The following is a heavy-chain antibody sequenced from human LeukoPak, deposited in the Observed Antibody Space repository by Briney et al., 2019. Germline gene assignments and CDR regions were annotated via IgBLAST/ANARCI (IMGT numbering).Heavy chain of an antibody. D-gene: IGHD5-18*01. CDR2: IYPNSGAT. CDR3: ARDGDAVMVDFDY. J-gene: IGHJ4*02. CDR1: GYTFTDYY. V-gene: IGHV1-2*02. Sequence: ASVMVSCKISGYTFTDYYFYWLRQAPGQGLEWMAWIYPNSGATRYAQKFQGRITVTRDTSISTAYMELRTLTPDDTAVYYCARDGDAVMVDFDYWGQGTLVTVSS.